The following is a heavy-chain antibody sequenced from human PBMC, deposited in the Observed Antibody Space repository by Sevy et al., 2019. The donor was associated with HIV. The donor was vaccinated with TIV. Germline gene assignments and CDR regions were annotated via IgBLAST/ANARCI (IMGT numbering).Heavy chain of an antibody. Sequence: ASVNVSCKASGGTFSSYGISWVRQAPGQGLEWMGGIIPILGTVNYAQKFQGRVTITADESTKTAYMELSSRRSEDTAVYYCARGGGNGWYYFDYWGQETLVTVSS. CDR3: ARGGGNGWYYFDY. CDR2: IIPILGTV. J-gene: IGHJ4*02. D-gene: IGHD6-19*01. V-gene: IGHV1-69*13. CDR1: GGTFSSYG.